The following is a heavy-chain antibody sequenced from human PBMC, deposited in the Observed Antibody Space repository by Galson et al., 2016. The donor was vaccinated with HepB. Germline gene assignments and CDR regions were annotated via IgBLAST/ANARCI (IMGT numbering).Heavy chain of an antibody. D-gene: IGHD3-9*01. Sequence: SLRLSCAASGFTFSFSTMKWVRQAPGKGLEWVSSISGAGDYIYYADSVRGRFTISRDNAKNSLFLQMNTLRAEDTAVYYCARAPYDILTGYLLQWGQGTLVTVSS. CDR3: ARAPYDILTGYLLQ. J-gene: IGHJ4*02. V-gene: IGHV3-21*01. CDR2: ISGAGDYI. CDR1: GFTFSFST.